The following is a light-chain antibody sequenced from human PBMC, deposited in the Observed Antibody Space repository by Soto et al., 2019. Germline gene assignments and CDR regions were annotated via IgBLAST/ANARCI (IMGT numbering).Light chain of an antibody. Sequence: DIVMTQSPDSLAVCLGERASINCKSSQSVLYSSNNKNYLAWYQQKPGQPPKLLIYWASTRESGVPDRFSGSGSGTDFTLTISSLQAEDVAFYYCQQYYSSPYTFGQGTKLEIK. J-gene: IGKJ2*01. V-gene: IGKV4-1*01. CDR3: QQYYSSPYT. CDR2: WAS. CDR1: QSVLYSSNNKNY.